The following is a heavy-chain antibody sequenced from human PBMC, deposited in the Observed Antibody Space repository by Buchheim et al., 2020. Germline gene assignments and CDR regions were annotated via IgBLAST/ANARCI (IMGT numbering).Heavy chain of an antibody. CDR3: ARDPIYCSSTSCYRGDYYYYGMDV. D-gene: IGHD2-2*02. J-gene: IGHJ6*02. V-gene: IGHV3-48*02. CDR2: ISSSSSTI. CDR1: GFTFSSYS. Sequence: EVQLVESGGGLVQPGGSLRLSCAASGFTFSSYSMNWVRQAPGKGLEWVSYISSSSSTIYYADSVKGRFTISRDNAKNSLFLQMKSLGDEDTAVYYCARDPIYCSSTSCYRGDYYYYGMDVWGQGTT.